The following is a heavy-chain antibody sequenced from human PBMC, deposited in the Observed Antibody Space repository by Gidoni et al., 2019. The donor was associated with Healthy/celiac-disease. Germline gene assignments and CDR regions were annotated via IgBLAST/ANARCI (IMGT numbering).Heavy chain of an antibody. CDR2: IYPGDSDT. J-gene: IGHJ5*02. V-gene: IGHV5-51*01. D-gene: IGHD1-7*01. Sequence: EVQLVQSGAEVKKHGASLKISCKGSGYSFTSYWIGWVRQMPGKGLEWMGIIYPGDSDTRYSPSFQVQVTISADKSISTAYLQWSSLKASDTAMYYCARAPHNWNYGVDPWGQGTLVTVSS. CDR3: ARAPHNWNYGVDP. CDR1: GYSFTSYW.